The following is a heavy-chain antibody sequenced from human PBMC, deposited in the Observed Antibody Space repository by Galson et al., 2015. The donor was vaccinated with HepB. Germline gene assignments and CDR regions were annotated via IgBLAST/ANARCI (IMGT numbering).Heavy chain of an antibody. CDR3: AREDATITVAALEY. D-gene: IGHD6-19*01. CDR1: GFAFGNYG. V-gene: IGHV3-33*01. CDR2: IWKDGSNK. J-gene: IGHJ4*02. Sequence: SLRLSCAASGFAFGNYGMHWVRQAPGKGLEWMALIWKDGSNKHYADSLKGRFRISRDNTKNTLFLEADSLRAEDTAVYSCAREDATITVAALEYWGQGVLVTVSS.